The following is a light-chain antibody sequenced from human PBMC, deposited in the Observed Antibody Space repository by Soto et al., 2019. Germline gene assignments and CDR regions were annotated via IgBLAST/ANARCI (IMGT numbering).Light chain of an antibody. CDR1: HSLLHSNGYNY. J-gene: IGKJ1*01. CDR3: MQPLQSWT. Sequence: DIVMTQSPLSLPVTTGEPASISCRSSHSLLHSNGYNYLDWYLQKPGQSPQLLIYLGSNRASGVPDRFSGSGSGTDFTLKISRVEAEDVGVYYCMQPLQSWTFGQGTKVDI. CDR2: LGS. V-gene: IGKV2-28*01.